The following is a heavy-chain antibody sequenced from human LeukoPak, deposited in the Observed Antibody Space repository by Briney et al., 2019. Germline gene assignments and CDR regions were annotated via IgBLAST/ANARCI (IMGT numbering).Heavy chain of an antibody. Sequence: GGSLRLSCAASRFTFSNAWMSWVRQAPGKGLEWVGRIKSKTDGGTTDYAAPVKGRFTISRDDSKNTLYLQMNSLKTEDTAVYYCTTDREDTIFGLVITDYWGQGTLVTVSS. V-gene: IGHV3-15*01. CDR1: RFTFSNAW. CDR3: TTDREDTIFGLVITDY. CDR2: IKSKTDGGTT. J-gene: IGHJ4*02. D-gene: IGHD3-3*01.